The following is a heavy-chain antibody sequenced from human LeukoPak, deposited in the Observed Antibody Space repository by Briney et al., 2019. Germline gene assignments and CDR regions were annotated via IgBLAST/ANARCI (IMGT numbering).Heavy chain of an antibody. V-gene: IGHV4-4*07. CDR2: IYTDGST. J-gene: IGHJ4*02. Sequence: SETLSLTCTVSGGSSSNSFWSWIRQPAGKGLEWIGRIYTDGSTNSNPSLRSRLTMSLDTSKNQFSLQLTSVTAADTAVYFCARAPSGCGGTCAFDYWGQGTLVTVSS. CDR3: ARAPSGCGGTCAFDY. D-gene: IGHD2-15*01. CDR1: GGSSSNSF.